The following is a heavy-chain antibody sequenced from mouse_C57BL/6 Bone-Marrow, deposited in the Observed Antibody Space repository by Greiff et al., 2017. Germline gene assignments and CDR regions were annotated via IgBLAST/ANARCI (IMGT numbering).Heavy chain of an antibody. J-gene: IGHJ4*01. CDR3: ARWYASYDGYYVDY. CDR1: GYTFTSYW. V-gene: IGHV1-61*01. Sequence: QVQLQQPGAELVRPGSSVKLSCKASGYTFTSYWMDWVKQRPGQGLEWIGNIYPSDSETHYNQKFKDKATLTVDKSSSTAYMQLSSLTSEDSAVYYCARWYASYDGYYVDYWGQGTSVTVSS. CDR2: IYPSDSET. D-gene: IGHD2-3*01.